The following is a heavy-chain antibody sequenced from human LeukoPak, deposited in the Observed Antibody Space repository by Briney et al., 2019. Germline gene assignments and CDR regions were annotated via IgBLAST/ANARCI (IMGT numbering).Heavy chain of an antibody. CDR2: IQYDGTNI. CDR1: GFTFSSYG. CDR3: ARDIAVAGFDY. D-gene: IGHD6-19*01. Sequence: GGSLRLSCAASGFTFSSYGMHWVRQAPGKGLEWVAFIQYDGTNIYYADSVKGRFTISRDNSKNTLYVQMKSLRAEDTAVYYCARDIAVAGFDYWGQGTLVTVSS. J-gene: IGHJ4*02. V-gene: IGHV3-30*02.